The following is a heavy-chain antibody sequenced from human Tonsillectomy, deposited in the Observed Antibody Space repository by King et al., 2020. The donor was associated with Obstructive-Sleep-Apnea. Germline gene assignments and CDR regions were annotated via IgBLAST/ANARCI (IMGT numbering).Heavy chain of an antibody. CDR1: GFSFDDYA. CDR2: FNWNSGNI. CDR3: VKDRAGGVPDAFDI. Sequence: VQLVESGGGLVQPGRSLRLSCTASGFSFDDYAMHWVRQGPGKGLEWVSGFNWNSGNIAYADSVKGRFTISRDNAKNSLYLQMNSLRAEDTALYYCVKDRAGGVPDAFDIWGQGTMVTVSS. V-gene: IGHV3-9*01. D-gene: IGHD3-16*01. J-gene: IGHJ3*02.